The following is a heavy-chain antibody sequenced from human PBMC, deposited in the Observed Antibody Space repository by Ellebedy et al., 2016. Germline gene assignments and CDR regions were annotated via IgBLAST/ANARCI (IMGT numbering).Heavy chain of an antibody. Sequence: GESLKISXAASGFTFSSYCMHWVRQAPGKGLVWVSRINSDGSSTSYADSVKGRFTISRDNSKNTLYLQMNSLRAEDTAVYYCAKMRDCSSTSCHDYWGQGTLVTVSS. J-gene: IGHJ4*02. CDR1: GFTFSSYC. D-gene: IGHD2-2*01. CDR3: AKMRDCSSTSCHDY. V-gene: IGHV3-74*01. CDR2: INSDGSST.